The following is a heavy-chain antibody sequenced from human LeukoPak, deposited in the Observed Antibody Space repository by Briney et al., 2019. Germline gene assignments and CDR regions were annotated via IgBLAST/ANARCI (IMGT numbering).Heavy chain of an antibody. CDR2: IYYSGSA. Sequence: SETLSLTCTVSGGSFSSYYWSWVRQPPGKGLEWIGYIYYSGSANYNPSLKSRLTISLDTSKTQFSLKLSSVTAADTAVYYCARGCRGDYGAYVPYYGMDVWGQGTTVTVSS. D-gene: IGHD4-17*01. V-gene: IGHV4-59*12. J-gene: IGHJ6*02. CDR1: GGSFSSYY. CDR3: ARGCRGDYGAYVPYYGMDV.